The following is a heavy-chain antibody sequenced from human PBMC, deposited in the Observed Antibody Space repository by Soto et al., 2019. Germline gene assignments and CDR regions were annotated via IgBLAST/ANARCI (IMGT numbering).Heavy chain of an antibody. V-gene: IGHV4-31*03. Sequence: PSETLSLTCTVSGGSISSGGYYWSWIRQHPGKGLEWIGYIYYSGSTYYNPSLKSRVTISVDTSKDQFSLKLSSVTAADTAVYYCARAVLSKYYYYGMDVWGQGTTVTVS. J-gene: IGHJ6*02. CDR1: GGSISSGGYY. D-gene: IGHD3-16*02. CDR3: ARAVLSKYYYYGMDV. CDR2: IYYSGST.